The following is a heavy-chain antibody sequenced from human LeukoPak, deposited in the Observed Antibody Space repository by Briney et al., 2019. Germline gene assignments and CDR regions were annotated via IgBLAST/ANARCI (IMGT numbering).Heavy chain of an antibody. D-gene: IGHD3-3*01. CDR1: GFSFSNYA. J-gene: IGHJ4*02. CDR3: AKDRVFGILIGGGFDY. CDR2: VSGSGGCT. V-gene: IGHV3-23*01. Sequence: PGGSLRLSCAASGFSFSNYAMNWVRQAPGKGLEWVSGVSGSGGCTKYADSVKGRFTISRDNSKNTPYLQMSSLRVEDTAVYYCAKDRVFGILIGGGFDYWGQGTQLIASS.